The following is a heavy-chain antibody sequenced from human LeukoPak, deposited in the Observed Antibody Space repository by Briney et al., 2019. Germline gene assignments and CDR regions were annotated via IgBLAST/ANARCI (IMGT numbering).Heavy chain of an antibody. J-gene: IGHJ6*02. CDR3: ARDLALLWFGDDYGMDV. Sequence: SGGSLRLSCAASGFTFSSYAMHWVRQAPGKGLEWVAVISYDGSNKYYADSVKGRFTISRDNSKNTLYLQMNSLRAEDTAVYYCARDLALLWFGDDYGMDVWGQRTTVTVSS. V-gene: IGHV3-30-3*01. D-gene: IGHD3-10*01. CDR2: ISYDGSNK. CDR1: GFTFSSYA.